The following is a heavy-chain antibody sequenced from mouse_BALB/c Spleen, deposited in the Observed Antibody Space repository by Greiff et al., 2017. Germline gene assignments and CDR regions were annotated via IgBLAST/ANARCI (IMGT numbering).Heavy chain of an antibody. CDR3: TREEASRGFAY. Sequence: EVKLVESGGGLVKPGGSLKLSCAASGFTFSSYTMSWVRQTPEKRLEWVATISSGGSYTYYPDSVKGRFTISRDNAKNTLYLQMSSLKSEDTAMYYCTREEASRGFAYWGQGTLVTVSA. CDR2: ISSGGSYT. CDR1: GFTFSSYT. J-gene: IGHJ3*01. V-gene: IGHV5-6-4*01.